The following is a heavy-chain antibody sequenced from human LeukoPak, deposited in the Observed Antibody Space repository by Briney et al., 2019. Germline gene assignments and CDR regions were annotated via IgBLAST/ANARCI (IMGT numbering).Heavy chain of an antibody. V-gene: IGHV3-23*01. Sequence: GGSLRLSCAASRFTFSSYGMHWVRQAPGKGLEWVSAISGSGGSTYYADSVKGRFTISRDNSKNSLYLQMNSLRAEDTAVYYCARENFIAVAGYYYYYYMDVWGKGTTVTISS. D-gene: IGHD6-19*01. CDR1: RFTFSSYG. CDR2: ISGSGGST. J-gene: IGHJ6*03. CDR3: ARENFIAVAGYYYYYYMDV.